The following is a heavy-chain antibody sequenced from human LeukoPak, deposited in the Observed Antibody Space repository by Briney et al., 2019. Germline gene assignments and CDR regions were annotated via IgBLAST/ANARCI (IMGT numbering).Heavy chain of an antibody. J-gene: IGHJ3*02. CDR1: GGSISSYY. CDR3: ARAKDYYGSGSYAFDI. D-gene: IGHD3-10*01. Sequence: PSETLSLTCTVSGGSISSYYWSWIQQPPGKGLEWIGYIYYSGSTNYNPSLKSRVTISVDTSKNQFSLKLSSVTAADTAVYYCARAKDYYGSGSYAFDIWGQGTMVTVSS. CDR2: IYYSGST. V-gene: IGHV4-59*01.